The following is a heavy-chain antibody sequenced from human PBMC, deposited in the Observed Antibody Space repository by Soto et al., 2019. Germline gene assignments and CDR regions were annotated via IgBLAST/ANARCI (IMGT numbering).Heavy chain of an antibody. V-gene: IGHV3-21*01. CDR3: TRDASRDSSARGWFDP. D-gene: IGHD6-13*01. Sequence: GGSLRLSCAASGFTLNSYAMNWVRQAPGKGLEWVSTISSNSAYIYYTDALRGRFTISRDNAKNSLHLQMNSLRAEDTAVYYCTRDASRDSSARGWFDPWGPGTLVTVSS. J-gene: IGHJ5*02. CDR1: GFTLNSYA. CDR2: ISSNSAYI.